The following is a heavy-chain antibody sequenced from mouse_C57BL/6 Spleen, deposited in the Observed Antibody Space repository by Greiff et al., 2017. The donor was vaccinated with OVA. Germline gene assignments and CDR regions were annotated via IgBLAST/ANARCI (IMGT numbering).Heavy chain of an antibody. Sequence: EVHLVESGGGLVQPKGSLKLSCAASGFSFNTYAMNWVRQAPGKGLEWVARIRSKSNNYATYYADSVKDRFTISRDDSESMLYLQMNNLKTEDTAMYYCVANWDAWFAYWGQGTLVTVSA. J-gene: IGHJ3*01. D-gene: IGHD4-1*01. CDR3: VANWDAWFAY. V-gene: IGHV10-1*01. CDR1: GFSFNTYA. CDR2: IRSKSNNYAT.